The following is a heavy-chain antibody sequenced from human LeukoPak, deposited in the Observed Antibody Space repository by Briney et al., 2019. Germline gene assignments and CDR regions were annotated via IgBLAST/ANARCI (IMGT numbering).Heavy chain of an antibody. CDR1: GFTFSSYG. J-gene: IGHJ6*04. V-gene: IGHV3-33*01. CDR3: ARDRIDILTGYPPHGMDV. Sequence: GGSLRLSCAASGFTFSSYGMHWVRQAPGKGLEWVAVIWYDGSNKYCADSVKGRFTISRDNSKNTLYLQMNSLRAEDTAVYYCARDRIDILTGYPPHGMDVWGKGTTVTVSS. CDR2: IWYDGSNK. D-gene: IGHD3-9*01.